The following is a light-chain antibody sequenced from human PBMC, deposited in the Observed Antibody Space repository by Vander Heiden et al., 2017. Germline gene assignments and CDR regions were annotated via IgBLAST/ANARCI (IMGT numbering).Light chain of an antibody. CDR2: DDT. V-gene: IGLV3-21*02. Sequence: SNVLTQAPSVSVAPGQTARISCGGDNLGGQSVHWYQQKPGQAPVLIVYDDTKRHSGSPERLSGSRSGNTATLTISRVEAGDEADYYCQVWDRRSTHYVFGTGTKVTVL. CDR1: NLGGQS. J-gene: IGLJ1*01. CDR3: QVWDRRSTHYV.